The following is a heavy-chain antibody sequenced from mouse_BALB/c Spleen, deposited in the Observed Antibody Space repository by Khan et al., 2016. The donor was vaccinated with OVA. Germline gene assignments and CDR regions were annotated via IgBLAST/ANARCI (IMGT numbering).Heavy chain of an antibody. J-gene: IGHJ2*01. D-gene: IGHD1-2*01. CDR3: ARTARIKY. CDR2: ISYSGST. CDR1: GYSITSGYG. Sequence: VQLQQPGPGLVKPSQSLSLTCTVTGYSITSGYGWNWIRQFPGNKLEWMGYISYSGSTDYNPSLKSRISFTRDTSTNQFFLQLNSVTTEDKATYCWARTARIKYWGQGTTLTVSS. V-gene: IGHV3-2*02.